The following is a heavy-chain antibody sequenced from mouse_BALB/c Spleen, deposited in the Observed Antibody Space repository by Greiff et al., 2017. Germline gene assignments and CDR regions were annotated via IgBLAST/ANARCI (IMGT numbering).Heavy chain of an antibody. Sequence: VQLQQSGAELVRPGVSVKISCKGSGYTFTDYAMHWVKQSHAKSLEWIGVISTYYGDASYNQKFKGKATMTVDKSSSTAYMELARLTSEDSAIYYCARSGNYLFDYWGQGTTLTVSS. D-gene: IGHD2-1*01. CDR2: ISTYYGDA. CDR3: ARSGNYLFDY. J-gene: IGHJ2*01. CDR1: GYTFTDYA. V-gene: IGHV1S137*01.